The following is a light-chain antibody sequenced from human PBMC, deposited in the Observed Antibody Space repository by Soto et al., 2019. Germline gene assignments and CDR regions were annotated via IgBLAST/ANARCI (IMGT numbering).Light chain of an antibody. CDR2: GAS. CDR3: HQYDNWPPFT. J-gene: IGKJ5*01. Sequence: EIVMTQSPGTLSVSPGERATLSCRASQSVSSKLAWYQQKPGQAPRLLIYGASTRATGIPARFSGSGSGTEFTLTISSLQSEDFAVYYCHQYDNWPPFTFGQGTRLEIK. CDR1: QSVSSK. V-gene: IGKV3-15*01.